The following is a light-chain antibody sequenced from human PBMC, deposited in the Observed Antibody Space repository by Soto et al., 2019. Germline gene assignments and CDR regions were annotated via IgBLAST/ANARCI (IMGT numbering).Light chain of an antibody. J-gene: IGLJ2*01. Sequence: QSALTQPRSVSGSPGPSVTISCTGTSSDVGGYNYVSWYQQHPGKAPKGMIYDVSERPSGVPDRFSGSKSGNTASLTISGLQAEDEDDYYCCSNAGSYEVFGGGTKLTVL. CDR1: SSDVGGYNY. V-gene: IGLV2-11*01. CDR3: CSNAGSYEV. CDR2: DVS.